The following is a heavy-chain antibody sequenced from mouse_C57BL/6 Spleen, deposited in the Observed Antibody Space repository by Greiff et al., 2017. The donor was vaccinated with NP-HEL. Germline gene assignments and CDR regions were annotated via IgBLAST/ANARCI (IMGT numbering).Heavy chain of an antibody. CDR1: GYTFTSYW. CDR2: IDPSASYT. V-gene: IGHV1-50*01. CDR3: ARSAYDSLMDY. Sequence: QVQLQQPGAELVKPGASVKLSCKASGYTFTSYWMQWVNQRPGQGLEWIGEIDPSASYTTYNQKFKGKATLTVDTSSSTAYMQLSSLTSEDSAVYYCARSAYDSLMDYWGQGTSVTVSS. J-gene: IGHJ4*01. D-gene: IGHD2-4*01.